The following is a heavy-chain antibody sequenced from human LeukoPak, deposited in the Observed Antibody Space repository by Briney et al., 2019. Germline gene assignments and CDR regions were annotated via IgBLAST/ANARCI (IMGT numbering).Heavy chain of an antibody. D-gene: IGHD6-6*01. CDR2: VIPLFGTA. J-gene: IGHJ4*02. Sequence: SVKVSCKTSGYTYRNFAINWVRQAPGQGLEWMGGVIPLFGTADSSQKFQGRVTFTADESTSTAYMELSSLRSEDTAVYYCARVLAARPLGPFDYWGQGTLVTVSS. CDR3: ARVLAARPLGPFDY. CDR1: GYTYRNFA. V-gene: IGHV1-69*13.